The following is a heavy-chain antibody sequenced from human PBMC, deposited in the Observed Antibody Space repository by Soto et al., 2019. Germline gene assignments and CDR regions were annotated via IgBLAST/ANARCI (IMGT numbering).Heavy chain of an antibody. CDR3: AKDLEYYDSSGYYGQGFAAYYYGMDV. V-gene: IGHV3-23*01. J-gene: IGHJ6*02. Sequence: PGGSLRLSCAASGFTFSSYAMSWVRQAPGKGLEWVSAISGSGGSTYYADSVKGRFTISRDNSKNTLYLQMNSLRAEDTAVYYCAKDLEYYDSSGYYGQGFAAYYYGMDVWGQGTTVTDPS. CDR2: ISGSGGST. D-gene: IGHD3-22*01. CDR1: GFTFSSYA.